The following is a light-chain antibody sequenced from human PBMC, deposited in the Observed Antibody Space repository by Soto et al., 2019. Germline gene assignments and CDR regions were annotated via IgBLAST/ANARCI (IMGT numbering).Light chain of an antibody. CDR3: QQYYCYPLE. J-gene: IGKJ1*01. CDR1: QSISSW. CDR2: DAS. Sequence: DIQMTQSPSTLSASVGDRVTITCRASQSISSWLAWYQQKPGKAPKLLIYDASSLESGVPSRFSGSGSGSEFNLAICSLQPDDFATYYCQQYYCYPLEFGRGTKVEIK. V-gene: IGKV1-5*01.